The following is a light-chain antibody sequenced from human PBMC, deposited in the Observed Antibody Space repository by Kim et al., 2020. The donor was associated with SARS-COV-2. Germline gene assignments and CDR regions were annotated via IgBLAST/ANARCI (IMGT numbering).Light chain of an antibody. V-gene: IGKV4-1*01. Sequence: DIVMSQSPDSLAVSLGERATINCKSSQSILYSSNNKNYLAWYQQKPGQPPKLLIYWASTRESGVSDRFSGSGSGTDFTLTISSLQAEDVAVYYCQQYYSAPTFGQGTKLEI. CDR3: QQYYSAPT. J-gene: IGKJ2*01. CDR2: WAS. CDR1: QSILYSSNNKNY.